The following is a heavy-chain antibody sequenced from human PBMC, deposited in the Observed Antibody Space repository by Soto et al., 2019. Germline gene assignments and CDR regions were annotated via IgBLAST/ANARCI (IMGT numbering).Heavy chain of an antibody. CDR2: INHSGST. CDR1: GESFSGYY. V-gene: IGHV4-34*01. D-gene: IGHD4-17*01. Sequence: PSETLSLTCSVYGESFSGYYWSWIRQPPGKGLEWIGEINHSGSTNYNPSLKSRVTISVDTSKNQFSLKLSSVTAADTAVYYCARGYGGNSGNFDYWGQGTLVTVSS. J-gene: IGHJ4*02. CDR3: ARGYGGNSGNFDY.